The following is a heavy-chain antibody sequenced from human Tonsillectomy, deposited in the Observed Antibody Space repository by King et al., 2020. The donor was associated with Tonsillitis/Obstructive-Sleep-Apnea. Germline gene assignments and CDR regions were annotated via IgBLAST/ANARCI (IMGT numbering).Heavy chain of an antibody. D-gene: IGHD3-10*01. CDR3: ASPREVYYYGSRSYYRDYYYYMDV. Sequence: QLVQSGAEVKKPGESLRISCKGSGYSFTSYWISWVRQMPGKGLEWFGRIDPSDPYTTYSTSFHAHVTITAAQSFSVASLQGSSLKASDTAMYYCASPREVYYYGSRSYYRDYYYYMDVWGKGTTVTVSS. CDR2: IDPSDPYT. V-gene: IGHV5-10-1*01. J-gene: IGHJ6*03. CDR1: GYSFTSYW.